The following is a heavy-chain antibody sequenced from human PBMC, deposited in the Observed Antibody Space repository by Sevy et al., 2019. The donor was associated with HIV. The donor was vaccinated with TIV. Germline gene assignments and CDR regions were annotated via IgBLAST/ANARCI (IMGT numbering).Heavy chain of an antibody. J-gene: IGHJ3*02. V-gene: IGHV3-23*01. CDR3: ANDVYPISESGAFYI. Sequence: GGSLRLSCAASGFTFSSYAMSWVRQAPGKGLEWVSAISGSGGSTYYADSVKGRFTISRDNSKNTLYLQMNSRRAEDTDVDYYANDVYPISESGAFYIWGQGTMVTVSS. CDR1: GFTFSSYA. D-gene: IGHD2-2*02. CDR2: ISGSGGST.